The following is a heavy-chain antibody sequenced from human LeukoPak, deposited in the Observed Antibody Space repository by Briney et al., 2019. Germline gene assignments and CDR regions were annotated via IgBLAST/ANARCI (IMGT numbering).Heavy chain of an antibody. CDR2: ISAYNGNT. CDR3: ARLLNFWSGYWRRDYYYYMDV. D-gene: IGHD3-3*01. V-gene: IGHV1-18*01. CDR1: GYTFTSYG. J-gene: IGHJ6*03. Sequence: ASVKVSCKASGYTFTSYGISWVRQAPGQGLEWMGWISAYNGNTNYAQKLQGRVTMTTDTSTSTAYMELRSLRSDDTAVYYCARLLNFWSGYWRRDYYYYMDVWGKGTTVTVSS.